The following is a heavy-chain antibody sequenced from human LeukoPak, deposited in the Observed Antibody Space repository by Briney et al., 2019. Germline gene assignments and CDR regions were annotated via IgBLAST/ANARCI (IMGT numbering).Heavy chain of an antibody. CDR3: ARSVAEDY. D-gene: IGHD6-19*01. CDR2: INPNDYT. Sequence: GASVKVSCKASGHTFTRDDINWVRQAPGQGLEWVGFINPNDYTGYAQKFQGRVTITRDTSLRTAYMELSRLRSDDTAVYYCARSVAEDYWGQGTLVTVSS. J-gene: IGHJ4*02. CDR1: GHTFTRDD. V-gene: IGHV1-8*03.